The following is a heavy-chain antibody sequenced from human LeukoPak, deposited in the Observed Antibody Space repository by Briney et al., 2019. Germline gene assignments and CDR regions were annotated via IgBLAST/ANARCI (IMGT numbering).Heavy chain of an antibody. Sequence: SETLSLTCTVSGGSISSSSYYWGWIRQPPGKGLEWIGSIYYSGSTYYNPSLKSRVTISVDTSKNQFSLKLSSVTAADTAVYYCARARGATISDYWGQGTLVTVSS. V-gene: IGHV4-39*07. CDR1: GGSISSSSYY. CDR3: ARARGATISDY. CDR2: IYYSGST. J-gene: IGHJ4*02. D-gene: IGHD5-12*01.